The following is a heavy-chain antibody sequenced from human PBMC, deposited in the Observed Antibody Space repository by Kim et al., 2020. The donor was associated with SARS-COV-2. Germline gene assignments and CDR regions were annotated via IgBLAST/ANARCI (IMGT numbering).Heavy chain of an antibody. J-gene: IGHJ4*02. CDR3: ARLGDGSGSYYPYDLFDY. Sequence: KSRVTRSVDTSKNQFSLKLSSVTAADTAVYYCARLGDGSGSYYPYDLFDYWGQGTLVTVSS. V-gene: IGHV4-39*01. D-gene: IGHD3-10*01.